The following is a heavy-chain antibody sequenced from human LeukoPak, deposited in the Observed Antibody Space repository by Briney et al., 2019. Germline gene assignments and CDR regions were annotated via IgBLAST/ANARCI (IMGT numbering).Heavy chain of an antibody. CDR2: IKSDGGT. CDR3: VRDLNY. CDR1: GFTFSSSW. D-gene: IGHD3-9*01. J-gene: IGHJ4*02. V-gene: IGHV3-74*01. Sequence: GGSLRLSCAASGFTFSSSWMHWVRQAPGMGLVWVSRIKSDGGTNYADSVKGRFTISRDNAKNTLYLQMNSLRAEDTAVYYCVRDLNYWGQGTLVTVSS.